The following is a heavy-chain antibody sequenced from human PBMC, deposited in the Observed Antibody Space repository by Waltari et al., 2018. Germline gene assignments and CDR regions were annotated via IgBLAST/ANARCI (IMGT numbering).Heavy chain of an antibody. CDR2: KWYDGSNK. Sequence: QVQLVESGGGAVQPGRSLRLSCAASGFTFSSYGMHWVRQAPGKGLGGVAVKWYDGSNKYYADSVKGRFTISRDNSKSTLYLQMNSLGAEDTAVYYCARDQGIAVAGILGYWGQGTLVTVSS. J-gene: IGHJ4*02. D-gene: IGHD6-19*01. CDR1: GFTFSSYG. CDR3: ARDQGIAVAGILGY. V-gene: IGHV3-33*01.